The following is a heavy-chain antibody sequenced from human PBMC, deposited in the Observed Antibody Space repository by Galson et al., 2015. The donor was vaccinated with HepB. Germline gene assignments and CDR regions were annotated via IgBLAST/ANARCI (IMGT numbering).Heavy chain of an antibody. CDR2: ISYDGSNK. J-gene: IGHJ6*02. Sequence: SLRLSCAASGFTFSSYAMHWVRQAPGKGLEWVAVISYDGSNKYYADSVKGRFTISRDNSKNTLYLQMNSLRAEDTAVYYCARLPRGYGMDVWGQGTAVTVSS. D-gene: IGHD5-18*01. CDR1: GFTFSSYA. CDR3: ARLPRGYGMDV. V-gene: IGHV3-30-3*01.